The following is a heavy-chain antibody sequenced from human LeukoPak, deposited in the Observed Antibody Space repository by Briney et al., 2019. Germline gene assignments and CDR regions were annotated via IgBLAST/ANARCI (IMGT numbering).Heavy chain of an antibody. Sequence: PSETLSLTCAVSGYSISSGYYWGWIRQPPGKGLEWIGSIYHSGSTYYNPSLKSRVTISVDTSKNRFSLKLSSVTAADTAVYYCARQDGGATDWGQGTLVTVSS. V-gene: IGHV4-38-2*01. CDR3: ARQDGGATD. D-gene: IGHD1-26*01. CDR2: IYHSGST. J-gene: IGHJ4*02. CDR1: GYSISSGYY.